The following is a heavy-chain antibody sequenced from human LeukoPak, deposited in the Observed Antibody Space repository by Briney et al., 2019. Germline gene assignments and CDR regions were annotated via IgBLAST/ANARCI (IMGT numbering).Heavy chain of an antibody. V-gene: IGHV3-30*18. CDR1: GFTFSSYG. Sequence: PGGSLRLSCAASGFTFSSYGTHWVRQAPGKGLEWVAVISYDGSNKYYADSVKGRFTISRDNSKNTLYLQMNSLRAEDTAVYYCAKDGVGSDFDYWGQGTLVTVSS. CDR3: AKDGVGSDFDY. J-gene: IGHJ4*02. CDR2: ISYDGSNK. D-gene: IGHD1-26*01.